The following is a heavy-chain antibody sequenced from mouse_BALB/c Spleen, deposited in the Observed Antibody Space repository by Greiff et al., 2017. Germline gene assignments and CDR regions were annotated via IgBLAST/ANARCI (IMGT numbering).Heavy chain of an antibody. Sequence: EVKLMESGGGLVQPGGSLRLSCATSGFTFTDYYMSWVRQPPGKALEWLGFIRNKANGYTTEYSASVKGRFTISRDNSQSILYLQMNTLRAEDSATYYCAREANYGSTWFAYWGQGTLVTVSA. J-gene: IGHJ3*01. V-gene: IGHV7-3*02. CDR1: GFTFTDYY. CDR2: IRNKANGYTT. CDR3: AREANYGSTWFAY. D-gene: IGHD1-1*01.